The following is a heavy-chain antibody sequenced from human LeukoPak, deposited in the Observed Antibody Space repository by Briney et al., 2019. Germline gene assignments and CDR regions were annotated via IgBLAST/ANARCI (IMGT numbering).Heavy chain of an antibody. CDR1: GGSIISSDYY. V-gene: IGHV4-39*07. CDR2: VYHSGTT. CDR3: TREYGFMTTVFHAFDI. J-gene: IGHJ3*02. Sequence: PSETLSLTCTVSGGSIISSDYYWGWIRQPPGQALEWIGNVYHSGTTYYNPSLKSRVTISVDTAKNQFSLNLNSVTAADTAIYYCTREYGFMTTVFHAFDIWGQGTMVTVSS. D-gene: IGHD4-17*01.